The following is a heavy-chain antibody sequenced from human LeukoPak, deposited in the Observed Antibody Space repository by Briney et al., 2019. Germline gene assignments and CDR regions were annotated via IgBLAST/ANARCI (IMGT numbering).Heavy chain of an antibody. D-gene: IGHD4-23*01. CDR3: ARGTMVVTHLDY. J-gene: IGHJ4*02. CDR2: IIPIFGTA. V-gene: IGHV1-69*05. Sequence: ASVKVSCKASGGTFSSYAISWVRQAPGQGLEWMGGIIPIFGTANYAQKFQGRVTITTDESTSTAYMELSSLRSEDTAVYYCARGTMVVTHLDYWGQGTLVTVSS. CDR1: GGTFSSYA.